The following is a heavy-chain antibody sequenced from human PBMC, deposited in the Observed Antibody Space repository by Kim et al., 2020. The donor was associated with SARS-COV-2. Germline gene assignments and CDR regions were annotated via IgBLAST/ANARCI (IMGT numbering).Heavy chain of an antibody. D-gene: IGHD2-15*01. CDR2: IYYSGST. J-gene: IGHJ4*02. CDR3: AGEGDCMGGSCYDY. Sequence: SEALSLTCTVSGGSISSYYWSWIRQPPGKGLEWIGYIYYSGSTNYNPSLKSRVTISVDTSKNQFSLKLSSVTAADKAVYYCAGEGDCMGGSCYDYWGQGT. V-gene: IGHV4-59*13. CDR1: GGSISSYY.